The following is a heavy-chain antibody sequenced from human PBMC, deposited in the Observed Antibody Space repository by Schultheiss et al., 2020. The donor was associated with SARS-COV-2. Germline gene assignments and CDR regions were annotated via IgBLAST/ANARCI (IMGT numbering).Heavy chain of an antibody. CDR1: GFTFSSYA. CDR3: ARDMADYYYGMDV. D-gene: IGHD5-24*01. V-gene: IGHV3-21*04. CDR2: ISSSGNTI. J-gene: IGHJ6*02. Sequence: GGSLRLSCAASGFTFSSYAMSWVRQAPGKGLEWVSAISSSGNTIYYADSVKGRFTISRDNAKNSLFLQMNSLRAEDTAVYYCARDMADYYYGMDVWGQGTTVTVSS.